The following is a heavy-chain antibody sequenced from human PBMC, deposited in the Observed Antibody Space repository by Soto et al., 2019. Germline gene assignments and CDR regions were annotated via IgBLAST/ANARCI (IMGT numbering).Heavy chain of an antibody. CDR3: ARVTSVLVSEGTYVGSCFDP. J-gene: IGHJ5*02. CDR2: IYHSGTP. Sequence: SETLSLTCTVSGGSIRTPDWWSWVRQTPEKGLEWIGEIYHSGTPNYNPSLKSRVSMSVDKSNNQFSLKLYSVTAADTAVYYCARVTSVLVSEGTYVGSCFDPWGQGTRITVCS. V-gene: IGHV4-4*02. D-gene: IGHD1-26*01. CDR1: GGSIRTPDW.